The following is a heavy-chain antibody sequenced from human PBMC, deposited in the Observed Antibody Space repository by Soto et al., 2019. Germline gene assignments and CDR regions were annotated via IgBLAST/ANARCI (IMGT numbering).Heavy chain of an antibody. V-gene: IGHV6-1*01. CDR2: TYYRSKWDN. Sequence: SLTLSLTCALSGDSVSTNSATWDWNRQSPSRGLEWLGRTYYRSKWDNDYAVSVKGRITINPDTSNNQLSLQLNSVTPDDTAVYYCARLIGNSWLDSWGQGILVTVSS. D-gene: IGHD2-8*01. CDR1: GDSVSTNSAT. CDR3: ARLIGNSWLDS. J-gene: IGHJ5*01.